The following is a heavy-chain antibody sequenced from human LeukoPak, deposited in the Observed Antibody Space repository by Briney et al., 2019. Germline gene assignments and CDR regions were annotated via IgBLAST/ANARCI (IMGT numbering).Heavy chain of an antibody. J-gene: IGHJ4*02. CDR2: INNVGSHI. CDR1: GFTFSNSA. V-gene: IGHV3-NL1*01. CDR3: AKDRTVTTHDAGDY. Sequence: GGSLRLSCAASGFTFSNSAMNWVRQAPGKGLEWVSSINNVGSHIYYADSVKGRFTISRDNSKNTLYLQMNSLRAEDTAVYYCAKDRTVTTHDAGDYWGQGTLVTVSS. D-gene: IGHD4-17*01.